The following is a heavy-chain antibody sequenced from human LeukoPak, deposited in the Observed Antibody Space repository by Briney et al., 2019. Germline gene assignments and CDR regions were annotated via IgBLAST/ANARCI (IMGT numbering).Heavy chain of an antibody. D-gene: IGHD5-12*01. CDR2: ISSSSDFI. CDR1: GFTFSSYS. Sequence: PGGSLRLSCAASGFTFSSYSMNWVRQAPGKGLEWVSSISSSSDFIYYADSVEGRFSISRDNAKNSLYLQMNSLRAEDTAVYYCARDGYTGYDEGPHDYWGQGTLVTVSS. V-gene: IGHV3-21*01. CDR3: ARDGYTGYDEGPHDY. J-gene: IGHJ4*02.